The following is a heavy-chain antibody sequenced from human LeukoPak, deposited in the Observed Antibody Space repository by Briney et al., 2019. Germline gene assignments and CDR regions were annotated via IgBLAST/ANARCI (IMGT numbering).Heavy chain of an antibody. D-gene: IGHD3-16*02. CDR2: IKSNIDGGTA. J-gene: IGHJ4*02. CDR3: TTAPFRIASRDY. Sequence: GGSLTLSCAASGFGFTNAWMTWVRQAPGKGLEWVGRIKSNIDGGTADLAAPVKGRFAISRGDSKNTLYLQMNSLKTEDTAVYYCTTAPFRIASRDYWGPGTLVTVSS. V-gene: IGHV3-15*01. CDR1: GFGFTNAW.